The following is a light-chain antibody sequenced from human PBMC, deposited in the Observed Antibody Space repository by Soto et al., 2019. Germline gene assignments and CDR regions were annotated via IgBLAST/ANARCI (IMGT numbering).Light chain of an antibody. CDR3: QQYGSSLFT. V-gene: IGKV3-20*01. J-gene: IGKJ3*01. CDR1: QSVSSSY. Sequence: EIVLTQSPGTLSLSPGERATLSCRASQSVSSSYLAWYQQEPGQAPRLLIYGASSRATGIPDRFSGSGSGTDFTLTISRLEPEAFAVSYCQQYGSSLFTFGPGTKVDIK. CDR2: GAS.